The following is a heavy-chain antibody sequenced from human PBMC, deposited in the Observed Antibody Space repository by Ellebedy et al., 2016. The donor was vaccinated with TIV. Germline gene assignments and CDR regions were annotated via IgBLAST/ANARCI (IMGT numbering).Heavy chain of an antibody. J-gene: IGHJ4*02. V-gene: IGHV3-7*01. D-gene: IGHD3-22*01. CDR3: ARVPMIWIFDY. Sequence: DSVKGRFTISRDDAKNSLYLQMKSPRAEDTAVYYCARVPMIWIFDYWGQGTLVTVSS.